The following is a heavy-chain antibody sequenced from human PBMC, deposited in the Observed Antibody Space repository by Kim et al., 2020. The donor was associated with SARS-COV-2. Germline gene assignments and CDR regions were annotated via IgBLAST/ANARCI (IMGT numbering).Heavy chain of an antibody. Sequence: SETLSLTCTVSGGSISSGGYYWSWIRQHPGKGLEWIGYIYYSGSTYYNPSLKSRVTISVDTSKNQFSLKLSSVTAADTAVYYCARDKGITAGYSVHYYYGMDVWGQGTTVTVSS. CDR2: IYYSGST. CDR1: GGSISSGGYY. V-gene: IGHV4-31*03. D-gene: IGHD6-13*01. J-gene: IGHJ6*02. CDR3: ARDKGITAGYSVHYYYGMDV.